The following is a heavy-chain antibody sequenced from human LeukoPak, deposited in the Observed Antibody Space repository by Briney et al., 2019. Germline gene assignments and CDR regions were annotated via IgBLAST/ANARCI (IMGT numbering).Heavy chain of an antibody. CDR2: IVPMVDIR. D-gene: IGHD1-26*01. Sequence: SVKVSCKASGGTFSTYAFSWVRQAPGQGLEWRGRIVPMVDIRQYAQKFQDRVTITTDKSTSTAYMQLGSLTSDDTAVYYCARDTDSGSYYFDYWGQGTLVTVSS. CDR1: GGTFSTYA. CDR3: ARDTDSGSYYFDY. J-gene: IGHJ4*02. V-gene: IGHV1-69*04.